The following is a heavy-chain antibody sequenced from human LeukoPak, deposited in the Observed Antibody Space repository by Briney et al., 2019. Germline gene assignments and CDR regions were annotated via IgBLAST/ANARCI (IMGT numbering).Heavy chain of an antibody. Sequence: GGSLRLSCAASGFRFSDYYMSWIRQAPGKGLEWVSYISSSGSTIYYPDSVKGRFTISRDNAKDLVYLQMNSLRAEDTAVYFCARDVGYYDVFAGYLGSGAFDIWGQGTMVTVSS. V-gene: IGHV3-11*01. J-gene: IGHJ3*02. CDR2: ISSSGSTI. D-gene: IGHD3-9*01. CDR1: GFRFSDYY. CDR3: ARDVGYYDVFAGYLGSGAFDI.